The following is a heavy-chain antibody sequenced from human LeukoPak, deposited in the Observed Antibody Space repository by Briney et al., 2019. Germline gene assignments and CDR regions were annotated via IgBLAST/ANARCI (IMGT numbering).Heavy chain of an antibody. D-gene: IGHD2-15*01. V-gene: IGHV3-48*03. CDR1: GFTFSSYE. J-gene: IGHJ4*02. CDR2: ISSSDSTI. Sequence: GGSLRLSCAASGFTFSSYEMNWVRQAPGKGLEWVSYISSSDSTIYYADSVKGRFTISRDNAKNTLYLQMNSLRAEDTAVYYCARDIVVVVAELDYWGQGTLVTVSS. CDR3: ARDIVVVVAELDY.